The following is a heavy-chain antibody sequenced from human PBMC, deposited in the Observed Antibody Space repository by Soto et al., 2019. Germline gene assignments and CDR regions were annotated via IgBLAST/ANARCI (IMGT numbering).Heavy chain of an antibody. CDR3: ARAKRFGELLSRYFDY. CDR1: GGSISSGGYY. CDR2: IYYSGST. J-gene: IGHJ4*02. D-gene: IGHD3-10*01. Sequence: SETLSLTCTVSGGSISSGGYYWSWIRQHPGKGLEWIGYIYYSGSTYYNPSLKSRVTISVDTSKNQFSLKLSSVTAADTAVYYCARAKRFGELLSRYFDYWGQGTLVTVSS. V-gene: IGHV4-31*03.